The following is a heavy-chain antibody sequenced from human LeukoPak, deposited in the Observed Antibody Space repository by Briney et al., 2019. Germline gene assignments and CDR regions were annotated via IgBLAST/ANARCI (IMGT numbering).Heavy chain of an antibody. CDR3: ARGDGMVRGVITYYFDY. CDR2: IYYSGST. Sequence: SETLSLTCTVSGGSISSYYWSWIRQPPGKGLEWIGYIYYSGSTNYNPSLKSRVTISVDTSKNQFSLKLSSVTAADTAVYYCARGDGMVRGVITYYFDYWGQGTLVTVSS. V-gene: IGHV4-59*01. D-gene: IGHD3-10*01. CDR1: GGSISSYY. J-gene: IGHJ4*02.